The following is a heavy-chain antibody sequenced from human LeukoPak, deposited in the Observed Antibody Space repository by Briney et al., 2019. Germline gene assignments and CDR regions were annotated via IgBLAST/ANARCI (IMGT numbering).Heavy chain of an antibody. V-gene: IGHV4-59*01. CDR2: IYNSGST. CDR1: GGSISSYY. Sequence: KPSETLSLTCTVSGGSISSYYWSWIRQPPGKGLEWIGYIYNSGSTNYNPSLKSRVTISVDTSKNQFSLKLSSVTAADTAVYYCARGGGWNQPNWFDPWGQGTLVTVSS. D-gene: IGHD1-1*01. J-gene: IGHJ5*02. CDR3: ARGGGWNQPNWFDP.